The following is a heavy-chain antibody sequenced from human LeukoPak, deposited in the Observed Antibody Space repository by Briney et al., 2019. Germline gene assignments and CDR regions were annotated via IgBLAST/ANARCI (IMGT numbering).Heavy chain of an antibody. CDR1: GYTLNELA. J-gene: IGHJ6*03. Sequence: ASVKVSCNDSGYTLNELAIHWVRQGPGKGLEWMGGFDPEDAETVYAGQFRGRVTMTEDTSTGTAYMELNSLTSEDTAVYYCATGVTIFGVYANYYYYYMDVWGQGTTVTVSS. V-gene: IGHV1-24*01. CDR2: FDPEDAET. CDR3: ATGVTIFGVYANYYYYYMDV. D-gene: IGHD3-3*01.